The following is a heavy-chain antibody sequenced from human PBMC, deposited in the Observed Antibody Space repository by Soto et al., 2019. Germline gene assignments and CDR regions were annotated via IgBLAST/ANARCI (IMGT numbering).Heavy chain of an antibody. J-gene: IGHJ5*02. CDR3: ARAGYCSGGSCYLSWFDP. CDR2: IYPGDSDT. Sequence: GESLKISCKGSGYSFTSYWIGWVRQMPGKGLEWMGIIYPGDSDTRYSPSFQGQVTISADKSISTAYLQWSSLKASDTAMYYCARAGYCSGGSCYLSWFDPWGQGTLVTAPQ. D-gene: IGHD2-15*01. V-gene: IGHV5-51*01. CDR1: GYSFTSYW.